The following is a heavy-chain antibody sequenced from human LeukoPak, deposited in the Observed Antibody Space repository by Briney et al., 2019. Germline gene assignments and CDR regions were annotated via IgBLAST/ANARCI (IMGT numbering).Heavy chain of an antibody. CDR2: ISSSSSTI. CDR3: ARRTLLYYYDSSGPLDY. D-gene: IGHD3-22*01. J-gene: IGHJ4*02. Sequence: GGSLRLPCAASGFTFSSYSMNWVRQAPGKGLEWVSYISSSSSTIYYADSVKGRFTISRDNAKNSLYLQMNSLRAEDTAVYYCARRTLLYYYDSSGPLDYWGQGTLVTVSS. CDR1: GFTFSSYS. V-gene: IGHV3-48*04.